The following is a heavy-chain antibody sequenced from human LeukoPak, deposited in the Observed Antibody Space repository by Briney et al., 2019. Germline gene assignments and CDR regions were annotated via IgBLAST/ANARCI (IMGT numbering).Heavy chain of an antibody. CDR3: AKRGVVIRVILVGFHKEAYYFDS. D-gene: IGHD3-22*01. J-gene: IGHJ4*02. CDR2: ISGSGGST. Sequence: GGSLRLSCAVSGITLSNYGMSWVRQAPGKGLEWFAGISGSGGSTNYADSVKGRFTISRDNPKNTLYLQMNSLRVEDTAVYFCAKRGVVIRVILVGFHKEAYYFDSWGQGARVTVSS. CDR1: GITLSNYG. V-gene: IGHV3-23*01.